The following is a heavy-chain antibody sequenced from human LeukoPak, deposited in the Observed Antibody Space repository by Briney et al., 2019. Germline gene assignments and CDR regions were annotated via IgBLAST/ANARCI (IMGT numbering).Heavy chain of an antibody. V-gene: IGHV3-21*01. Sequence: PGGSLRLSCAASGFTFSSYSMNWVRQAPGKGLEWVSSISSSSSYIYYADSVKGRFTISRDNAKNSLYLQMNSLRAEDTAVYYCARDAGHYDILTGYSSYFDYWGQGTLVTVSS. CDR3: ARDAGHYDILTGYSSYFDY. J-gene: IGHJ4*02. CDR1: GFTFSSYS. CDR2: ISSSSSYI. D-gene: IGHD3-9*01.